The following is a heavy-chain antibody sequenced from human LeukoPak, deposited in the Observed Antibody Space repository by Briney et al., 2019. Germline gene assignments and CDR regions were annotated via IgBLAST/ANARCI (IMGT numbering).Heavy chain of an antibody. Sequence: ASVKVSCKASGYTFTGYYMHWVRQAPGQGLEWMGWINPNSGGTNYAQKFQGWVTMTRDTSISTAYMELSRLRSEDTAVYYCAKSTARGGGDYWGQGILVTVSS. J-gene: IGHJ4*02. V-gene: IGHV1-2*04. CDR2: INPNSGGT. CDR3: AKSTARGGGDY. D-gene: IGHD6-6*01. CDR1: GYTFTGYY.